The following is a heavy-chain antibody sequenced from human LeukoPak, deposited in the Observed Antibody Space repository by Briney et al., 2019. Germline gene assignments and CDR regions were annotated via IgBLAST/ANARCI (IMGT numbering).Heavy chain of an antibody. D-gene: IGHD5-18*01. CDR3: AQSRIQLWSYYYYYYMDV. V-gene: IGHV3-30*02. Sequence: GGSLRLSCAASGFTFSSYGMHCVRQAPGKGLEWVAFIRYDGSNKYYADSVKGRFTISRDNSKNTLYLQMNSLRAEDTAVYYCAQSRIQLWSYYYYYYMDVWGKGTTVTVSS. J-gene: IGHJ6*03. CDR2: IRYDGSNK. CDR1: GFTFSSYG.